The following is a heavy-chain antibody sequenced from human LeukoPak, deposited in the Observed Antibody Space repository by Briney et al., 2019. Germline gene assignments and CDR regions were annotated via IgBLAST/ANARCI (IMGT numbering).Heavy chain of an antibody. CDR1: GFTFSSYG. CDR3: AKDSNDYSNSHVPSDLDY. CDR2: ISYDGSNK. Sequence: PGRSLRLSCAASGFTFSSYGMHWVRQAPGKGLEWVAVISYDGSNKYYADSVKGRFTISRDNSKNTLYLQMNSLRAEDTAVYYCAKDSNDYSNSHVPSDLDYWGQGTLVTVSS. V-gene: IGHV3-30*18. J-gene: IGHJ4*02. D-gene: IGHD4-4*01.